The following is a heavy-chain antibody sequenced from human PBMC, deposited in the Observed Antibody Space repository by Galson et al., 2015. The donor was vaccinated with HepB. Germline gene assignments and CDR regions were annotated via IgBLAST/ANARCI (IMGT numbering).Heavy chain of an antibody. CDR1: GFTFLRSA. D-gene: IGHD6-19*01. J-gene: IGHJ4*02. CDR3: VTGQRYSSN. V-gene: IGHV1-58*01. Sequence: SVKVSCKVSGFTFLRSAVQWVRQVRGQRLEWMGWIDVGSGKTNYAQKFQERVPITRYMSTSTANMELSILRSEDTAVYYCVTGQRYSSNWGQGTLFTDSS. CDR2: IDVGSGKT.